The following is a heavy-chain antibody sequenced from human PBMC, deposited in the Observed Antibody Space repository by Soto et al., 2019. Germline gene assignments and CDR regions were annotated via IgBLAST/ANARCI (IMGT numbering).Heavy chain of an antibody. V-gene: IGHV1-69*02. CDR2: IIPILGIA. D-gene: IGHD2-15*01. CDR1: GGTFSSYT. CDR3: ASSDIVVVVAVTATDAFDI. J-gene: IGHJ3*02. Sequence: ASVKVSCKASGGTFSSYTISWVRQAPGQGLEWMGRIIPILGIANYAQKFQGRVTITADKSTSTAYMELSSLRSEDTAVYYCASSDIVVVVAVTATDAFDIWGQGTMVTVSS.